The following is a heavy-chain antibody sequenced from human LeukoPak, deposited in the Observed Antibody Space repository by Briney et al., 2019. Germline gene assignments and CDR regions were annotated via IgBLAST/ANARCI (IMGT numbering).Heavy chain of an antibody. J-gene: IGHJ6*02. V-gene: IGHV5-51*04. CDR2: IYPGDSDT. CDR3: AKSTSSAYGVDV. CDR1: GYSFAYYW. Sequence: GESLKISCKGSGYSFAYYWIAWVRQMPGKGLEWMGIIYPGDSDTKYSPSFQGQVTISADKPISTAYLQLNSLKASDTAMYYCAKSTSSAYGVDVWGQGTTVTVSS.